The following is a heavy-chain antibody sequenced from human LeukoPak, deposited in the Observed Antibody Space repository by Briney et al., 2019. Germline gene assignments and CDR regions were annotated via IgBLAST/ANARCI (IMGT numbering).Heavy chain of an antibody. CDR2: ISSSSSYK. V-gene: IGHV3-21*01. CDR1: GFTFSSYS. CDR3: ARASLMDFWSGYSSNYYFDY. D-gene: IGHD3-3*01. Sequence: PGGTLRLSCAASGFTFSSYSMNWVRQAPGKGLEGVSSISSSSSYKYYADSVKGRFTISRDNAKNSLYLQMNSLRAEDTAVYYCARASLMDFWSGYSSNYYFDYWGQGTLVTVSS. J-gene: IGHJ4*02.